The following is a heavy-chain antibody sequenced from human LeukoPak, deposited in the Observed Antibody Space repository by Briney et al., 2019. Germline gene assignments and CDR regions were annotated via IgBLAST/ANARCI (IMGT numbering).Heavy chain of an antibody. J-gene: IGHJ4*02. CDR1: GFTFGDYY. CDR3: ARAANYDFWSGYVDY. D-gene: IGHD3-3*01. CDR2: ISSSGSTI. V-gene: IGHV3-11*04. Sequence: GGSLRLSCAASGFTFGDYYMSWIRQAPGKGLEWVSYISSSGSTIYYADSVKGRFTISRDNAKNSLYLQMNSLRAEDTAVYYCARAANYDFWSGYVDYWGQGTLVTVSS.